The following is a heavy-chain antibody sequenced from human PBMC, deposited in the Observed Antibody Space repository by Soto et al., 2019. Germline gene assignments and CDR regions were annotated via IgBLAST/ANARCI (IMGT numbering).Heavy chain of an antibody. Sequence: SETLSLTCTVSGGSISSYYWSWIRQPPGKGLEWIGYIYYSGSTNYNPSLKSRVTISVDTSKNQFSLKLSSVTAADTAVYYCARVGVRGVIVVWGQGTLVTVS. J-gene: IGHJ4*02. CDR2: IYYSGST. V-gene: IGHV4-59*01. CDR1: GGSISSYY. D-gene: IGHD3-10*01. CDR3: ARVGVRGVIVV.